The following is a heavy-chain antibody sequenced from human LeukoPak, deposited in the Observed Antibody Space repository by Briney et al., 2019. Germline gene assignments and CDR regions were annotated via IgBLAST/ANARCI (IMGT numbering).Heavy chain of an antibody. CDR1: GFSFDDYT. D-gene: IGHD5-18*01. CDR2: ISWDGGSR. Sequence: GGSLRLSCAASGFSFDDYTMHWVRQAPGKGLEWVSLISWDGGSRYYADSVKGRFTISRDNSKNSLYLQMNSLRAEDTALYYCAKSGLTAMAPHYYMDVWGKGTTVTVSS. CDR3: AKSGLTAMAPHYYMDV. V-gene: IGHV3-43D*04. J-gene: IGHJ6*03.